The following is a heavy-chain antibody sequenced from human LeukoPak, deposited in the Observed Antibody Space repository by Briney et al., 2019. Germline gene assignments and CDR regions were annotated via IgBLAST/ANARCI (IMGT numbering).Heavy chain of an antibody. D-gene: IGHD3-16*01. V-gene: IGHV3-23*01. CDR2: TSGSGGST. CDR3: ARENYFSFDY. J-gene: IGHJ4*02. Sequence: GGSLRLSCAASGFTFSNYGMSWVRQAPGKGLEWVSVTSGSGGSTYYADSVKGRFTISRDNIRNSLDLQMNSLRAEDTAVYYCARENYFSFDYWGQGALVTVSS. CDR1: GFTFSNYG.